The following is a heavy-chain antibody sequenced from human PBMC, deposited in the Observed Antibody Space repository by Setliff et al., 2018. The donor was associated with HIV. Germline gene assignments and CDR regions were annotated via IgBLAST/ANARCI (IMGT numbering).Heavy chain of an antibody. D-gene: IGHD2-2*01. V-gene: IGHV4-59*01. J-gene: IGHJ5*02. CDR3: VRGGTSSNWFDP. Sequence: SETLSLTCNVSGASISSGTWSWVRQPPGKGLQWIGFIHHSSITNYNPSLSSRVTVSLDTSKNQFSLKLNSVTAADTAVYYCVRGGTSSNWFDPWGLGTLVTVSS. CDR2: IHHSSIT. CDR1: GASISSGT.